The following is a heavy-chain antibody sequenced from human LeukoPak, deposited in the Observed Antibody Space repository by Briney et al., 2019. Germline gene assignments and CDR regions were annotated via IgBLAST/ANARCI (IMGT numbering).Heavy chain of an antibody. Sequence: SETLSLTCTVPGSSIRSSDYYWGWIRRPPGKGLEWIGSIYYSGSTYYNPSLKSPITLPVDTSKNQFSLKLNSVTAADTDIYYCGRHIGGSGSYYRYKWFAPWGQGTLVTVSS. CDR3: GRHIGGSGSYYRYKWFAP. CDR2: IYYSGST. D-gene: IGHD3-10*01. CDR1: GSSIRSSDYY. J-gene: IGHJ5*02. V-gene: IGHV4-39*01.